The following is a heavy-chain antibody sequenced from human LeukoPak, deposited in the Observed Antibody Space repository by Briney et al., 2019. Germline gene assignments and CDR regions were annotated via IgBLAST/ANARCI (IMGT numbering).Heavy chain of an antibody. CDR2: IKQDGSEK. J-gene: IGHJ4*02. D-gene: IGHD1-26*01. CDR3: ARDLIVGATPN. CDR1: GFTFSSYW. Sequence: GGSRRLSCAASGFTFSSYWMSWVRQAPGKGLEWVANIKQDGSEKYYVDSVKGRLTISRDNAKNSLYLQMNSLRAEDTAVYYCARDLIVGATPNWGQGTLVTVSS. V-gene: IGHV3-7*01.